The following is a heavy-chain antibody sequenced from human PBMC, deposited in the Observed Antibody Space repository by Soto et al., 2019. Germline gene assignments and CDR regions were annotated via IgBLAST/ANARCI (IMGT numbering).Heavy chain of an antibody. Sequence: QVQLQESGPGLVKPSETLSLTCTVSGGSISSYYWSWIRQPPGKGLEWIGYIYYSGSTNYNPSLKSRVTISVDTSKNQFSLKLSSVTAADTAVYYCARERPIAVAGTRYFDYWGQGTLVTVSS. CDR2: IYYSGST. CDR3: ARERPIAVAGTRYFDY. CDR1: GGSISSYY. D-gene: IGHD6-19*01. J-gene: IGHJ4*02. V-gene: IGHV4-59*01.